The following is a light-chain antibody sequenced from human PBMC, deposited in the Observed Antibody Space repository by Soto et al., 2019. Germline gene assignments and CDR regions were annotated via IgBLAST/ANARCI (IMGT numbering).Light chain of an antibody. CDR3: QQANSFPLT. CDR2: AAS. V-gene: IGKV1-12*01. J-gene: IGKJ4*01. CDR1: QGISSW. Sequence: DIQMTQSPSSVSASVGDRVTITCRASQGISSWLDWYQQKPGKAPKLLIYAASSLQSGVPSRFSGSGSGTDFTLTISSLQPEDFATYYCQQANSFPLTFGGGTKLEIK.